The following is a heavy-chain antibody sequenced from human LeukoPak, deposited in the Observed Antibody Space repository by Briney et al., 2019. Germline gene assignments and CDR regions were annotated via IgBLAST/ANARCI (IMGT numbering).Heavy chain of an antibody. CDR1: GYTFTSYD. V-gene: IGHV1-2*02. J-gene: IGHJ4*02. CDR2: INPNSGGT. D-gene: IGHD3-10*02. Sequence: GASVKVSCKASGYTFTSYDINWVRQATGQGLEWMGWINPNSGGTNYAQKFQGRVTMTRDTSISTAYMELSRLRSDDTAVYYCATITMFVTDFDYWGQGTLVTVSS. CDR3: ATITMFVTDFDY.